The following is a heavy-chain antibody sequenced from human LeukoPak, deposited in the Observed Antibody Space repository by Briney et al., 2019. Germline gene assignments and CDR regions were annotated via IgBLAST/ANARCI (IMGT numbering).Heavy chain of an antibody. D-gene: IGHD3-3*01. V-gene: IGHV1-69*04. CDR1: GGTFSSYA. J-gene: IGHJ4*02. CDR2: IIPILGIA. CDR3: ARVEGKSIFGVANAGGFFDY. Sequence: GSSVKVSCKASGGTFSSYAISWVRQAPGQGLEWMGRIIPILGIANYAQKFQGRVTITADKSTSTAYMELSSLRSEDTAVYYCARVEGKSIFGVANAGGFFDYWGQGTLVTVSS.